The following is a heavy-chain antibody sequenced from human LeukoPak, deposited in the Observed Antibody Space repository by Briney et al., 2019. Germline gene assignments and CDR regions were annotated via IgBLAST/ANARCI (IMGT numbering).Heavy chain of an antibody. CDR1: GLTVSTNY. CDR2: IYSGGNT. V-gene: IGHV3-66*02. D-gene: IGHD3-3*01. CDR3: ARALFWSGFFDY. J-gene: IGHJ4*02. Sequence: PGGSLRLSXAASGLTVSTNYMSWVRQAPGKGLEWVSVIYSGGNTYYADSVKGRFTISRDNSKNTLYLQMNSLRVEDTAVFYCARALFWSGFFDYWGQGTLVTVSS.